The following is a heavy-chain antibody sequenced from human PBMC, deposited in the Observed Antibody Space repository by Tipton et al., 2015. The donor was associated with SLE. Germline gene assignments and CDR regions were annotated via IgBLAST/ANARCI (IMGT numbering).Heavy chain of an antibody. Sequence: SLRLSCAASGFTFSSYGMHWVRQAPGKGLEWVAVISYDGGNKYYADSVKGRFTISRDNSKNTRYLQMNSLRAEDTAVYYCAKTHYDFWSGYLPDYYYYYMDVWGKGTTVTVSS. CDR1: GFTFSSYG. V-gene: IGHV3-30*18. CDR3: AKTHYDFWSGYLPDYYYYYMDV. J-gene: IGHJ6*03. CDR2: ISYDGGNK. D-gene: IGHD3-3*01.